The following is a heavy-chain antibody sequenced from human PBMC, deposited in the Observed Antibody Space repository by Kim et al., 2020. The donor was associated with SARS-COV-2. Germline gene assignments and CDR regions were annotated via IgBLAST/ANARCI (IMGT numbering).Heavy chain of an antibody. J-gene: IGHJ6*02. V-gene: IGHV1-3*01. CDR1: GYTFTSYA. CDR2: INAGNGNT. D-gene: IGHD3-9*01. Sequence: ASVKVSCKASGYTFTSYAMHWVRQAPGQRLEWMGWINAGNGNTKYSQKFQGRVTITRDTSASTAYMELSSLRSEDTAVYYCARDTFYDILTGQYYGMDVWGQGTTVTVSS. CDR3: ARDTFYDILTGQYYGMDV.